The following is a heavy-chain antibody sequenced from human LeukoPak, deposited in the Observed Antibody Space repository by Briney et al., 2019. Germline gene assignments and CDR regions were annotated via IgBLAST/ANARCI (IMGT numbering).Heavy chain of an antibody. CDR2: DSIYGGGP. CDR1: GFTFSNYG. V-gene: IGHV3-23*01. Sequence: GGSLRPSCEASGFTFSNYGMSWIRQAPGKGPEWVSADSIYGGGPYYADSVKGRFTMSRDNSKNTLYLQMDSLRVDDTAVYYCAKEDVGAAPDYWGQGTLVTVSS. D-gene: IGHD2-15*01. CDR3: AKEDVGAAPDY. J-gene: IGHJ4*02.